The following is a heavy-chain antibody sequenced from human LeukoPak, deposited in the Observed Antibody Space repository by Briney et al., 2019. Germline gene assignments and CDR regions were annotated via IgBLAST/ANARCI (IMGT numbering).Heavy chain of an antibody. Sequence: ASVKVSCKASGYTFTGYYMHWVRQAPGQGLEWMGWINPNSGGTNYAQKFQGRVTMTRDTSISTAYMELSRLRSDDTAVYYCARAGGVGYCSSTSCGDYWGQGTLVTVSS. CDR3: ARAGGVGYCSSTSCGDY. V-gene: IGHV1-2*02. D-gene: IGHD2-2*01. CDR1: GYTFTGYY. J-gene: IGHJ4*02. CDR2: INPNSGGT.